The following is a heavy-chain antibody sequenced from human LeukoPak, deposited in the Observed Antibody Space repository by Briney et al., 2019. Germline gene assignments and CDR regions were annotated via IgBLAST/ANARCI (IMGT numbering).Heavy chain of an antibody. Sequence: GGSLRLSCAASGFTFRSFSMIWVRQAPGKGLEWVASISSTSNHKYHAESVKGRFTISRDNDKNSLYLQMNSLRAEDTALYYCATRVTADSYKASDIWGQGTMVTVSS. CDR3: ATRVTADSYKASDI. CDR1: GFTFRSFS. D-gene: IGHD6-13*01. J-gene: IGHJ3*02. CDR2: ISSTSNHK. V-gene: IGHV3-21*06.